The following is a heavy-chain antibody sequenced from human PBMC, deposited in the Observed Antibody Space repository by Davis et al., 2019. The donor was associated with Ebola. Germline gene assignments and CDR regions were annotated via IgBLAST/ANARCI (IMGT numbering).Heavy chain of an antibody. CDR1: GFTFRNAW. D-gene: IGHD3-10*01. V-gene: IGHV3-15*01. J-gene: IGHJ4*02. CDR3: TPALWFGEFDY. Sequence: PGGSLRLSCAASGFTFRNAWMSWVRQAPGKGLEWVGRIKSRTDGGTTDYAAPVKGRFIISRDDSKNTLYLQMNSLKIEDTAVYYCTPALWFGEFDYWGQGTLVTVSS. CDR2: IKSRTDGGTT.